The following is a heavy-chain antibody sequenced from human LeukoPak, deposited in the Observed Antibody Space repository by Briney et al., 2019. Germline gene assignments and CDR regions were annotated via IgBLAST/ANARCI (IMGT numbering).Heavy chain of an antibody. D-gene: IGHD3-3*01. J-gene: IGHJ6*03. Sequence: GGSLRLSCAASGFTFSSYSMNWVRQAPGKGLEWVSYIGTSSSTIYYADSVKGRFTISRDNAKNSLYLQMNSLRAEDTAVYYCVRGSLASGVVVYYYYYLDVWGKGTTVTVSS. CDR1: GFTFSSYS. V-gene: IGHV3-48*01. CDR2: IGTSSSTI. CDR3: VRGSLASGVVVYYYYYLDV.